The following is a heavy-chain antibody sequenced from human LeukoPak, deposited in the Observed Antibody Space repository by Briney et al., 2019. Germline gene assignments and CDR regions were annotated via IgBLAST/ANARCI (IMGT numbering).Heavy chain of an antibody. D-gene: IGHD4-17*01. CDR2: ISSSSSYI. V-gene: IGHV3-21*04. CDR1: GFTFSSYS. Sequence: GGSLRLSCAASGFTFSSYSMNWVRQAPGKGLEWVSSISSSSSYIYYVDSVKGRFTISRDNSKNTLYLQMSSLRPEDTAVYYCAKDLNYGDYAFDAFDIWGQGTMVTVSS. CDR3: AKDLNYGDYAFDAFDI. J-gene: IGHJ3*02.